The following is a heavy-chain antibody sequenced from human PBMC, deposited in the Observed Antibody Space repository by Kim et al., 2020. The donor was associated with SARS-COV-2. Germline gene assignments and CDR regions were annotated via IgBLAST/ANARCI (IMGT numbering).Heavy chain of an antibody. J-gene: IGHJ5*02. CDR1: GFTFSNYG. D-gene: IGHD3-10*01. CDR2: ISFDGSRT. CDR3: ARLVHYYGSGTYSPA. Sequence: GGSLRLSCAASGFTFSNYGMHWVRQAPGKGLEWVSFISFDGSRTDYVDSVKGRFTISRGNSRNTLYLQMNSLRSDDTAMYYCARLVHYYGSGTYSPAWGQGTLVTVSS. V-gene: IGHV3-30*03.